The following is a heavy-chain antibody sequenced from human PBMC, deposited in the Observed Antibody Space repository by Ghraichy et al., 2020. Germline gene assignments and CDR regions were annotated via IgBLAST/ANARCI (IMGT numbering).Heavy chain of an antibody. J-gene: IGHJ2*01. Sequence: SETLSLTCAVYGGSFSGYYWSWIRQPPGKGLEWIGEINHSGSTNYNPSLKSRVTISVDTSKNQFSLKLSSVTAADTAVYYCARKVTTTQKRTRYFDLWGRGTLVTVSS. CDR2: INHSGST. CDR1: GGSFSGYY. CDR3: ARKVTTTQKRTRYFDL. V-gene: IGHV4-34*01. D-gene: IGHD4-17*01.